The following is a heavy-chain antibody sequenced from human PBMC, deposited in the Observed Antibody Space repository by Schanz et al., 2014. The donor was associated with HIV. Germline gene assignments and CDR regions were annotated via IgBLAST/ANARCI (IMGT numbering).Heavy chain of an antibody. D-gene: IGHD6-19*01. J-gene: IGHJ6*02. CDR1: GGSGRRWK. CDR3: ARCYSSPMSPLDV. CDR2: ITSDNGYK. Sequence: QVQLVQSGAEVKKPGSVVQAEGKASGGSGRRWKRSRVRQAPGQGLEWMGWITSDNGYKMVGQRFQGRVTVTTDTSTNTAYMELRSLRSDDTAIYYCARCYSSPMSPLDVWGQGTTVIVSS. V-gene: IGHV1-18*01.